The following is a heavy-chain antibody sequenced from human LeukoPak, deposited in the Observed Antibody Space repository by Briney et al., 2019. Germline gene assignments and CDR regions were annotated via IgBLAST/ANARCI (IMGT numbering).Heavy chain of an antibody. CDR1: GFTFSTSW. CDR2: IDKHGSGK. V-gene: IGHV3-7*01. CDR3: ARDSGGH. D-gene: IGHD1-26*01. J-gene: IGHJ4*02. Sequence: GGSLRLSCVASGFTFSTSWVTWVRQAPGKGLEWVANIDKHGSGKYYVDSVKGRFTISRDNAKNSLYLQMNSLRAEDTAVYYCARDSGGHWGQGTLVTVSS.